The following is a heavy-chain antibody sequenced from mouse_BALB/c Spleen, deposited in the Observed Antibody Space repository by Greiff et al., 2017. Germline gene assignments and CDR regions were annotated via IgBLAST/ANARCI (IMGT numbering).Heavy chain of an antibody. D-gene: IGHD1-1*01. CDR1: GFSLTSYG. CDR3: ARGYYGSSCGYFEV. V-gene: IGHV2-9*02. Sequence: QVQLQQSGPGLVAPSQSLSITCTVSGFSLTSYGVHWVRQPPGKGLEWLGVIWAGGSTNYNSALMSRLSISKDNSKSQVFLKMNSLQTDDTAMYYGARGYYGSSCGYFEVWGAGTTVTVSS. CDR2: IWAGGST. J-gene: IGHJ1*01.